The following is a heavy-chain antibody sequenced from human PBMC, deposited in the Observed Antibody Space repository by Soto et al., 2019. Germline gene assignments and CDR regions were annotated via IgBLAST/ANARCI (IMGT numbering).Heavy chain of an antibody. CDR3: ARSPRSIAAGGIDY. J-gene: IGHJ4*02. Sequence: QVQLQESGPGLVKPSGTLSLTCAVSGGSISSSNLWTWVRQPPGKGLEWIGEIYHGGSTNYNPSLKSRVTISVDKSKNQFFLRLSSVTAADTSVYYCARSPRSIAAGGIDYWGQGILFTVSS. CDR1: GGSISSSNL. V-gene: IGHV4-4*02. CDR2: IYHGGST. D-gene: IGHD6-13*01.